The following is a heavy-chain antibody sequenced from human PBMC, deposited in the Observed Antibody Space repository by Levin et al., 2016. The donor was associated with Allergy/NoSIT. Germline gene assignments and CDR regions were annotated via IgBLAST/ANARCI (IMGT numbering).Heavy chain of an antibody. D-gene: IGHD6-13*01. CDR3: ARDTYRSYYYYYGMDV. CDR2: ISYDGSNK. J-gene: IGHJ6*02. Sequence: WIRQPPGKGLEWVAVISYDGSNKYYADSVKGRFTISRDNSKNTLYLQMNSLRAEDTAVYYCARDTYRSYYYYYGMDVWGQGTTVTVSS. V-gene: IGHV3-30-3*01.